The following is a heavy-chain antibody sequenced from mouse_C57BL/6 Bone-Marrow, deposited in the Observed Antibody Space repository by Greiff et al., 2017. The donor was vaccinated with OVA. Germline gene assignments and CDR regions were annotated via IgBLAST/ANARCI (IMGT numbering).Heavy chain of an antibody. J-gene: IGHJ2*01. CDR1: GYTFTDYE. CDR2: IAPETGGT. V-gene: IGHV1-15*01. D-gene: IGHD2-3*01. Sequence: QVQLQQSGAELVRPGASVTLSCKASGYTFTDYEMHWVKQTPVHGLEWIGAIAPETGGTAYNQKFKGKAILTADKSSSTAYMELRSLTSEDSAVYYCTRGGWLLRRGFGYWGQGTTLTVSS. CDR3: TRGGWLLRRGFGY.